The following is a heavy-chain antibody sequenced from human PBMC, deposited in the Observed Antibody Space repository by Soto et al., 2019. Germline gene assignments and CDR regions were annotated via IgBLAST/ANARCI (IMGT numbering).Heavy chain of an antibody. V-gene: IGHV1-69*13. CDR3: AREDRADYGDYDNNYYYYGMDV. Sequence: ASVKVSCKASGGTFSSYAISWVRQAPGQGLEWMGGIIPIFGTANYAQKFQGRVTITADESTSTAYMELSSLRSEDTAVYYCAREDRADYGDYDNNYYYYGMDVWGQGTTVTVS. CDR1: GGTFSSYA. J-gene: IGHJ6*02. D-gene: IGHD4-17*01. CDR2: IIPIFGTA.